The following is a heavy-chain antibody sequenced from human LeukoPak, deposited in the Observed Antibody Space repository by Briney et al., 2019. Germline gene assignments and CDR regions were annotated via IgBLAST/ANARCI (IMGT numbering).Heavy chain of an antibody. D-gene: IGHD1-1*01. CDR2: TYFRSKWYN. CDR3: ARNGIGTTYDAFGI. J-gene: IGHJ3*02. V-gene: IGHV6-1*01. Sequence: SQTLSLTCAISGDSVSSNSAAWNWIRQSPSRGLEWLGRTYFRSKWYNDYAVSVKSRIIINADTSKNHFSLQLNSVTPEDTAVYLCARNGIGTTYDAFGIWGQGTMVTVSS. CDR1: GDSVSSNSAA.